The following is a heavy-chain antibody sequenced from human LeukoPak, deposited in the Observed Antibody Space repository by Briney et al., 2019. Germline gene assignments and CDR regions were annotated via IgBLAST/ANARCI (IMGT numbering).Heavy chain of an antibody. V-gene: IGHV1-18*01. D-gene: IGHD6-19*01. J-gene: IGHJ4*02. CDR2: ISAYNGNT. CDR1: GYTFTSYG. CDR3: ARSATQQWLVDLGI. Sequence: ASVKVSCKASGYTFTSYGISWVRQAPGQGLEWMGWISAYNGNTNYAQKLQGRVTMTTDTSTSTAYMELRSLRSDDTAVYYCARSATQQWLVDLGIWGQGTLVTVSS.